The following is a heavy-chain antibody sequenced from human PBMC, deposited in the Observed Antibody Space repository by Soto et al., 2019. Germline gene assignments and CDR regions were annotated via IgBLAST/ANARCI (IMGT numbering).Heavy chain of an antibody. CDR1: GYTFTGYY. CDR3: ARDIRGYSYLTSPGMDV. CDR2: INPNSGGT. V-gene: IGHV1-2*02. J-gene: IGHJ6*02. D-gene: IGHD5-18*01. Sequence: GASVKVSCKASGYTFTGYYMHWVRQAPGQGLEWMGWINPNSGGTNYAQKVQGRVTMTRDTSISTAYMELSRLRSDDTAVYYCARDIRGYSYLTSPGMDVWGQGTTVTVSS.